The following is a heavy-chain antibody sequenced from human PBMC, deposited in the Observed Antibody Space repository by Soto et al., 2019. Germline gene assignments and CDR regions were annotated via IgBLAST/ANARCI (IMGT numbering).Heavy chain of an antibody. Sequence: SETLSLTCIVSGVSISSGYCTWIRQSPGKGLEWISYISHSCLRHYRASLQSRLTMSVETSKNQFSLNLTSVTVADTAIYYCATSNTTCPGCYSWGQGTLVTVSS. D-gene: IGHD1-26*01. CDR3: ATSNTTCPGCYS. CDR1: GVSISSGY. J-gene: IGHJ5*02. V-gene: IGHV4-59*01. CDR2: ISHSCLR.